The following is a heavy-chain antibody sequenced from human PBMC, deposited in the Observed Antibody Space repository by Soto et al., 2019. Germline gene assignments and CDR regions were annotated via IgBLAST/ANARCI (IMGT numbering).Heavy chain of an antibody. D-gene: IGHD3-9*01. CDR1: GGSISSGGYY. CDR2: SYYSGHT. Sequence: QVQLQESGPGLVKPSQTLSLTCTVSGGSISSGGYYWSWIRQHPGKGLEWIWYSYYSGHTYYNPFLKVRVTIYVDTSKNQFSLKLISLTAADTDVYYCARVHPPYYDILTGYPGAYFDYWGQGTLVTVAA. CDR3: ARVHPPYYDILTGYPGAYFDY. V-gene: IGHV4-31*03. J-gene: IGHJ4*02.